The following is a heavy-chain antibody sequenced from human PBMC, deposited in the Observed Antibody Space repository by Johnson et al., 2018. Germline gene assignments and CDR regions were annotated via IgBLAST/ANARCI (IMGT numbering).Heavy chain of an antibody. CDR3: AREGSRYDSSGYKRGYYYYYMDV. V-gene: IGHV3-53*01. CDR1: GFTVSSNY. Sequence: VQLVQSGGGVVQPGRSLRLSCAASGFTVSSNYMSWVRQAPGKGLEWVSVIYSGGSTYYADPVKGRFTISTDNSKTTLYLQMNSLRAEDTAGYYCAREGSRYDSSGYKRGYYYYYMDVWGKGTTVTVSS. J-gene: IGHJ6*03. CDR2: IYSGGST. D-gene: IGHD3-22*01.